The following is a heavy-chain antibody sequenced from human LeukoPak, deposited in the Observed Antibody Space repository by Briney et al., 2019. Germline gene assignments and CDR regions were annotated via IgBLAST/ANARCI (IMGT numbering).Heavy chain of an antibody. CDR2: INPNSGGT. J-gene: IGHJ3*02. CDR1: GYTFTGYY. D-gene: IGHD2/OR15-2a*01. V-gene: IGHV1-2*02. Sequence: GASVKVPCKASGYTFTGYYMHWVRQAPGQGLEWMGWINPNSGGTNYAQKFEGRVTMTRDTSISTAYMELSRLRSDDTAVYYCARVSTLSHAFDIWGQGTMVTVSS. CDR3: ARVSTLSHAFDI.